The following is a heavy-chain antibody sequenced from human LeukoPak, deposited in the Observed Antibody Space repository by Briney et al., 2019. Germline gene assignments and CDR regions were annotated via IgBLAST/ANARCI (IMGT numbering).Heavy chain of an antibody. CDR2: INPNSGGT. CDR1: GYTFTGYY. Sequence: ASVKVSCKASGYTFTGYYMHWVRQDPGQGLEWMGRINPNSGGTNYAQNFQGSVTMTRHTSISTAYMELSRLRSDDTAVYYCARASQFDMDVWGKGTTVTVSS. D-gene: IGHD3-10*01. V-gene: IGHV1-2*06. J-gene: IGHJ6*03. CDR3: ARASQFDMDV.